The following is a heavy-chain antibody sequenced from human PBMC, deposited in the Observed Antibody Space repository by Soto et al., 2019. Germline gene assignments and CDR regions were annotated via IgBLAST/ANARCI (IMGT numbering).Heavy chain of an antibody. D-gene: IGHD6-13*01. J-gene: IGHJ6*02. CDR3: ATTAAAGKCYYGMDV. CDR2: IYPGDSDT. CDR1: GDSFTSYW. Sequence: EVQLVQSGAEVKKPGESLKTSCKGSGDSFTSYWIGWVRQMPGKCLECMGIIYPGDSDTRYSPSFQGQVTISADKSISTAYLAWSTLKASDTAMYYCATTAAAGKCYYGMDVGGQGTTVTVAS. V-gene: IGHV5-51*01.